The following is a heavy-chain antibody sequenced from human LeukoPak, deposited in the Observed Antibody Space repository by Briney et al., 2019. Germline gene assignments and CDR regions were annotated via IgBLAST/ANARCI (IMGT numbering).Heavy chain of an antibody. CDR2: ISGSGGST. CDR3: AKGVPPYCGGDCYFDY. J-gene: IGHJ4*02. V-gene: IGHV3-23*01. CDR1: GFTFSSHA. D-gene: IGHD2-21*02. Sequence: GGSLRLSCAASGFTFSSHAMSWVRQAPGKGLEWVSAISGSGGSTYYADSVKGRFTIYRDNSKNTLYLQMNSLRAEDTAVYYCAKGVPPYCGGDCYFDYWGQGTLVTVSS.